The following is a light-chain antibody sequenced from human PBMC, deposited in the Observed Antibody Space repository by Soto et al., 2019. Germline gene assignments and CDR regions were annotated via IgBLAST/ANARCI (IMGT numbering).Light chain of an antibody. V-gene: IGKV3-20*01. J-gene: IGKJ1*01. CDR2: GAS. Sequence: EIVLTQSPATLSLSPGERATLSCRASHSVSSYLAWYQQKPGQAPRLLIHGASFRATGIPDRFSGGGSGTDFTLTISTLEPEDFAVYYCQQYGSSPGTFGQGTKVEIK. CDR3: QQYGSSPGT. CDR1: HSVSSY.